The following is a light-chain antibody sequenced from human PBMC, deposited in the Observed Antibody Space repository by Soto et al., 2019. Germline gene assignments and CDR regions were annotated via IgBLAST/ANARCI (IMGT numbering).Light chain of an antibody. J-gene: IGLJ3*02. CDR3: QSYDSSLSAL. V-gene: IGLV1-40*01. CDR1: SSNIGAGYD. CDR2: GNS. Sequence: QSVLTQPPSVSGAPGQRVTISSTGSSSNIGAGYDVHWYQQLPGTAPKLLIYGNSNRPSGVPDRFSGSKSGTSASLAITGLQAEDEADYYFQSYDSSLSALFGGGTKVTVL.